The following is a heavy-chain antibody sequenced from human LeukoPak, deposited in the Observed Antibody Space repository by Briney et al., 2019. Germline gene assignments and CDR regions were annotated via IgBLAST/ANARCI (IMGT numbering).Heavy chain of an antibody. Sequence: PGGSLRLSCAASGFTFSSYSMNWVRQAPGKGLEWVSYISSSSSTIYYADSVKGRFTISRDNAKNSLYLQMNSLRDEDTAVYYCARDSASTMVQGVEYDAFDIWGQGTMVTVSS. D-gene: IGHD3-10*01. J-gene: IGHJ3*02. V-gene: IGHV3-48*02. CDR1: GFTFSSYS. CDR3: ARDSASTMVQGVEYDAFDI. CDR2: ISSSSSTI.